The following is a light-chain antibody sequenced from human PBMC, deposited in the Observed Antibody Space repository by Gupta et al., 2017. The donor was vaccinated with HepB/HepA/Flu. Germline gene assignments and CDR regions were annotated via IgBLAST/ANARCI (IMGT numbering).Light chain of an antibody. CDR1: QSVGTN. Sequence: ETVMTQSPATLSVSPGERVTLSCRASQSVGTNLAWYQQKPGQAPRLLIHGASTRATGIPARFSGSGSGTDFTLSISSLQSADFAVYYCHQYNNWPPWTFGQGTKVE. V-gene: IGKV3-15*01. CDR3: HQYNNWPPWT. CDR2: GAS. J-gene: IGKJ1*01.